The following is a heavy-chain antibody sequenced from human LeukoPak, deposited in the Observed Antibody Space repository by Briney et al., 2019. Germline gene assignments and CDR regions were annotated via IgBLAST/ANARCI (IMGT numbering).Heavy chain of an antibody. CDR2: LSGSGGST. Sequence: SGGSLRLSCAASGFAFRSYAMSWVRQAPGKGLEWVSALSGSGGSTYYADSVKGRFTISRDNSKNTLYLLMSSLRAEDTAVYYCAKDNGDYGFDYWGQGTLATVSS. CDR3: AKDNGDYGFDY. V-gene: IGHV3-23*01. J-gene: IGHJ4*02. CDR1: GFAFRSYA. D-gene: IGHD4-17*01.